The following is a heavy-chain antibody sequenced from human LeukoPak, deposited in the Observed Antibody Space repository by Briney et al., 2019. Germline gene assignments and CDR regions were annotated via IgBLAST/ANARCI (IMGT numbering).Heavy chain of an antibody. D-gene: IGHD3-3*01. Sequence: PSETLSLTCAVSGYSISSGHYWGWIRQPPGKGLEWIGSIYHSGSTYYNPSLKSRVTISVDTSKNQFSLKLSSVTAADTAVYYCARRHTNYDFWSGYYSYFDYWGQGTLVTVSS. CDR3: ARRHTNYDFWSGYYSYFDY. CDR2: IYHSGST. V-gene: IGHV4-38-2*01. J-gene: IGHJ4*02. CDR1: GYSISSGHY.